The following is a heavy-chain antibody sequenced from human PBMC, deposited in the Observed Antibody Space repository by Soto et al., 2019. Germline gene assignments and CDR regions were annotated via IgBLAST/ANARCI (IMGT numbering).Heavy chain of an antibody. J-gene: IGHJ4*02. Sequence: SETLSLTCTVSGDSISSYSWSWIRQPPGKGLEWIGYIYYSGSTYYNPSLKSRVTISVDTSKNQFSLKLSSVTAADTAVYYCARDLKYYYDSSGSPLGDWGQGTLVTVSS. V-gene: IGHV4-59*12. D-gene: IGHD3-22*01. CDR3: ARDLKYYYDSSGSPLGD. CDR1: GDSISSYS. CDR2: IYYSGST.